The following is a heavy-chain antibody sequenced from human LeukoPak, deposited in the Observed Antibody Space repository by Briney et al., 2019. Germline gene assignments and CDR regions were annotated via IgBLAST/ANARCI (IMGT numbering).Heavy chain of an antibody. Sequence: GGSLRLSCAASGFTFSSYSMNWVLQAPGKWLEWVSSISSSSSYIYYADSVKGRFTISRDNAKNSLYLQMNSLRAEDTAVYYCARDPLITYYYDSSGNHADWFDPWGQGTLVTVSS. D-gene: IGHD3-22*01. V-gene: IGHV3-21*01. CDR3: ARDPLITYYYDSSGNHADWFDP. J-gene: IGHJ5*02. CDR2: ISSSSSYI. CDR1: GFTFSSYS.